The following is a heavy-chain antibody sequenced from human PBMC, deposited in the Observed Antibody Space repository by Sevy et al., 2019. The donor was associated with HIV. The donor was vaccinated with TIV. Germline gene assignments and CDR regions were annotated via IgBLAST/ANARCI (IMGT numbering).Heavy chain of an antibody. J-gene: IGHJ6*02. V-gene: IGHV1-8*02. Sequence: ASVKVSCKASGYTFSGYDINWVRQATGQGLEWMGWMNPESGRRGYAPKFQGRVTMTTNTSIDTAYMELRRLRSEDSAVYHCARADLDSSTFFYYYGMDVWGQGTTVTVSS. CDR2: MNPESGRR. CDR1: GYTFSGYD. D-gene: IGHD6-13*01. CDR3: ARADLDSSTFFYYYGMDV.